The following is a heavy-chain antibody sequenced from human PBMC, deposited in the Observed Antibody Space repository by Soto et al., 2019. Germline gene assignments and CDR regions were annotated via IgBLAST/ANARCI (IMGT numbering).Heavy chain of an antibody. CDR3: GRVQHPAYFDY. CDR2: TYYRSKWYS. CDR1: WDGVSSNFAS. J-gene: IGHJ4*02. V-gene: IGHV6-1*01. Sequence: PSQTLSLTCVISWDGVSSNFASWSWIRQSPTRGLEWLGRTYYRSKWYSYYAQSVKSRITINPDTSKNQFSLHLSSVTPEVTAVYYCGRVQHPAYFDYWGQGTPVTVSS.